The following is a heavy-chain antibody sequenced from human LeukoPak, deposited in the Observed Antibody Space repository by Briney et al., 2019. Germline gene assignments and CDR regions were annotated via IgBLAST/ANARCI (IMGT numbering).Heavy chain of an antibody. D-gene: IGHD3-22*01. CDR1: GYTFTSYG. J-gene: IGHJ6*02. CDR2: ISAYNGNT. V-gene: IGHV1-18*01. CDR3: ARDCSGYDSSGYCLNSYYYGMDV. Sequence: ASVKVSFKASGYTFTSYGISWVRQAPGQGLEWMGWISAYNGNTNCAQKLQGRVTMTTDTSTSTAYMELRSLRSDGTAVYYCARDCSGYDSSGYCLNSYYYGMDVWGQGTTVTVSS.